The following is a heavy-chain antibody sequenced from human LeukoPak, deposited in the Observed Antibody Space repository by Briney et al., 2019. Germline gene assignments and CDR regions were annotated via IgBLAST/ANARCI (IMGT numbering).Heavy chain of an antibody. D-gene: IGHD5-18*01. CDR2: ISSSGSTI. V-gene: IGHV3-48*04. CDR1: GFTFSSYG. J-gene: IGHJ4*02. CDR3: GRDRVGGRGYSLDY. Sequence: GRSLRLSCAASGFTFSSYGMHWVRQAPGKGLEWVTYISSSGSTIYYADYVKGRFTVSRDNAKNSLYLQMNNLRAEDTALYYCGRDRVGGRGYSLDYLGQGTLVTVSS.